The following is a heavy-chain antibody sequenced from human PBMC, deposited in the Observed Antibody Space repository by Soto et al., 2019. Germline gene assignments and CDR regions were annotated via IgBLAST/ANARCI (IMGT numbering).Heavy chain of an antibody. D-gene: IGHD3-9*01. J-gene: IGHJ6*02. V-gene: IGHV1-18*04. CDR3: ARVVLGRYFDWLLSHYYYYGMDV. CDR2: ISAYNGNT. CDR1: GYTFTSYG. Sequence: RASVKVSCKASGYTFTSYGISWVRQAPGQGLEWMGWISAYNGNTNYAQKLQGRVTMTTDTSTSTAYMELRSLRSDDTAVYYCARVVLGRYFDWLLSHYYYYGMDVWGQGTTVTVSS.